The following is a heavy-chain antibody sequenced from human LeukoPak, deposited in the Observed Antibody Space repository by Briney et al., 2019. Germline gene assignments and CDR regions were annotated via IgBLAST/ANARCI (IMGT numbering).Heavy chain of an antibody. CDR1: GGSISNYY. V-gene: IGHV4-59*01. J-gene: IGHJ4*02. D-gene: IGHD7-27*01. CDR2: IYYSGST. Sequence: SETLSLTCTVSGGSISNYYWSWIRQPPGKGLEWIGYIYYSGSTNYNPSLKSRVTISVDTSKNQFSLKLSSVTAADTAVYYCARSPWGLGSFMYDYWGQGTLVTVSS. CDR3: ARSPWGLGSFMYDY.